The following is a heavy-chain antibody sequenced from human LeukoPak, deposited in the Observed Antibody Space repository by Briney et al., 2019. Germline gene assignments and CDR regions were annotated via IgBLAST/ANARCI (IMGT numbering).Heavy chain of an antibody. J-gene: IGHJ3*02. CDR3: ARKALTLDAFDI. CDR2: IYHSGST. V-gene: IGHV4-30-2*01. D-gene: IGHD3-9*01. Sequence: SETLSLTCAVSGGSISSCGHSWSWIRQPPGKGLEWIVYIYHSGSTYYNPSLKSRVTISVDRSKNQFSLKLSSVTAADTAVYYCARKALTLDAFDIWGQGTMVTVSS. CDR1: GGSISSCGHS.